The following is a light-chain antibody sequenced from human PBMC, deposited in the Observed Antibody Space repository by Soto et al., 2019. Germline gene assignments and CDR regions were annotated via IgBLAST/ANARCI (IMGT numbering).Light chain of an antibody. Sequence: DVQMTQSPSSLSASVGDRVTITCRASQSIGGYLTWYHQLPVKAPKLLIFAASGLQSGVPSRFSGSGSGTDFTLTISSLQPEDFATYYCQQSYSSPITFGQGTRLEIK. CDR2: AAS. J-gene: IGKJ5*01. CDR3: QQSYSSPIT. V-gene: IGKV1-39*01. CDR1: QSIGGY.